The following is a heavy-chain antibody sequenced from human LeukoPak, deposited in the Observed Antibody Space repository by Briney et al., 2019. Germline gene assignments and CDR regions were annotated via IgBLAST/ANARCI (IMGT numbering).Heavy chain of an antibody. Sequence: SETLSLTCTVSGGSISSGDYYWSWIRQPPGKGLEWIGYIYYSGSTYYNPSLKSRVTISVDTSKNQFSLKLSSVTAADTAVYYCARVGYYDSSDAYYYGMDVWGQGTTVTVSS. CDR3: ARVGYYDSSDAYYYGMDV. D-gene: IGHD3-22*01. CDR2: IYYSGST. J-gene: IGHJ6*02. V-gene: IGHV4-31*03. CDR1: GGSISSGDYY.